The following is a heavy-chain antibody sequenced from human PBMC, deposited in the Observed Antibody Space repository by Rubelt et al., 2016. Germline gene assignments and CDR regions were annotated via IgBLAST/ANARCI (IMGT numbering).Heavy chain of an antibody. CDR1: GYTFTSYY. D-gene: IGHD3-10*01. CDR2: INPSGGST. Sequence: QVQLVQYGAEVKKPGASVKVSCKASGYTFTSYYMHWLRQAPGQGLARMGIINPSGGSTTYAEECVGCVTRTRDTITRASYNDLISLRMEDPAVYYCAVCGFDYGSRGYVVWGQGTLVIVSS. CDR3: AVCGFDYGSRGYVV. V-gene: IGHV1-46*01. J-gene: IGHJ4*02.